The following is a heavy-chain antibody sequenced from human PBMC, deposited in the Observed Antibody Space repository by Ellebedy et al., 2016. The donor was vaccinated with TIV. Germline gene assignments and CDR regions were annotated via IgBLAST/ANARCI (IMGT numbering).Heavy chain of an antibody. CDR2: IYPGDSDT. CDR1: GYSFTSYW. V-gene: IGHV5-51*01. CDR3: ARLRAAIPGTRHLGWYFDV. Sequence: PGGSLRLSCKGSGYSFTSYWIGWVRQMPGKGLEWMGIIYPGDSDTRYSPSFQGQVTVSADKSINTAYLQWGGLKASDTAIYYCARLRAAIPGTRHLGWYFDVWGRGTLVTVSS. J-gene: IGHJ2*01. D-gene: IGHD1-1*01.